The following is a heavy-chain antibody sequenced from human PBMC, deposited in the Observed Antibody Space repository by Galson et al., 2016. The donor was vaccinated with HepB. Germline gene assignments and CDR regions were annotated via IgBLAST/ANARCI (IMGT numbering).Heavy chain of an antibody. CDR2: XXHXXXT. Sequence: ETLSLTCAVHGGSISXXXWSXXXQSXXKGXXXIGXXXHXXXTKXXPSLXXRVTISVDASKNQLSLNLXSVTAADTAXYYCARGRGYNYGPPPYFDYWGQGTLVTVSS. D-gene: IGHD5-18*01. CDR3: ARGRGYNYGPPPYFDY. V-gene: IGHV4-34*01. CDR1: GGSISXXX. J-gene: IGHJ4*02.